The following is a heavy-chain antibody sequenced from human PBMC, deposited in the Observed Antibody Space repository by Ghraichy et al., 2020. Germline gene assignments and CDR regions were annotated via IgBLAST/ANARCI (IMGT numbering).Heavy chain of an antibody. CDR2: INWNGDTT. Sequence: GGSLRLSCAASGFTFTSYNMNWVRQAPGKGLEWVAGINWNGDTTSYADSVRGRFTISRDNAETSLYLQMNSLRADDAALYYCTRDGPYYYFGLDIWGQGTTVAVPS. J-gene: IGHJ6*02. CDR1: GFTFTSYN. V-gene: IGHV3-20*04. CDR3: TRDGPYYYFGLDI.